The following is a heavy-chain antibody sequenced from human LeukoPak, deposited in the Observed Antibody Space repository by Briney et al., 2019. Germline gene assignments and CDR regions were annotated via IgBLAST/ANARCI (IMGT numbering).Heavy chain of an antibody. CDR1: GGSISSYY. J-gene: IGHJ3*02. D-gene: IGHD4-23*01. CDR2: IYTSGST. Sequence: SETLSLTCTVSGGSISSYYWGWIRQPAGKGLEWIGRIYTSGSTNYNPSLKSRVTMSVDTSKNQFSLKLSSVTAADTAVYYCARDPTVVTPEAVDIWGQGTKVTVSS. V-gene: IGHV4-4*07. CDR3: ARDPTVVTPEAVDI.